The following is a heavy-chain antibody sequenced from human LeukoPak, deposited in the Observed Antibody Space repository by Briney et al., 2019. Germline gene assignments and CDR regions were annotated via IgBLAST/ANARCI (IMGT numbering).Heavy chain of an antibody. CDR2: INHSGST. CDR1: GGSFSGYY. V-gene: IGHV4-34*01. Sequence: SETLSLTCAVYGGSFSGYYWSWIRQPPGKGLEWIGEINHSGSTNYNPSLKSRVTISVDTSKNQFSLKLSSVTAADTAVCYCARERHNDILTGYYLNSFDYWGQGTLVTVSS. CDR3: ARERHNDILTGYYLNSFDY. D-gene: IGHD3-9*01. J-gene: IGHJ4*02.